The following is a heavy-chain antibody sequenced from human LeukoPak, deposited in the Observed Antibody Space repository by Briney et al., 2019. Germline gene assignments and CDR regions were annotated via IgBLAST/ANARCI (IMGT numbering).Heavy chain of an antibody. Sequence: SETLSLTCAVYGGSFSGYYWSWIRQHPGKGLEWIGYIYYSGSTYYNPSLKSRVTISVDTSKNQFSLKLSSVTAADTAVYCCARSLPRITIFGVVTDYFDYWGQGTLVTVSS. CDR1: GGSFSGYY. J-gene: IGHJ4*02. CDR2: IYYSGST. D-gene: IGHD3-3*01. CDR3: ARSLPRITIFGVVTDYFDY. V-gene: IGHV4-31*11.